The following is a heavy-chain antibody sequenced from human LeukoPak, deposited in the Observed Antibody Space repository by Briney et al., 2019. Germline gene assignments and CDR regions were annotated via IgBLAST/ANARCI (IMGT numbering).Heavy chain of an antibody. CDR2: ISSSSSYV. CDR1: GFTFSSYS. CDR3: ARDGHGDYDY. D-gene: IGHD4-17*01. V-gene: IGHV3-21*01. Sequence: GGSLRLSCAASGFTFSSYSMNWVRQAPGKGLEWVSSISSSSSYVYYADSVKGRFTISRDNAKNSLYLQMNSLRAEDTAVYYCARDGHGDYDYWGQGTLVTVSS. J-gene: IGHJ4*02.